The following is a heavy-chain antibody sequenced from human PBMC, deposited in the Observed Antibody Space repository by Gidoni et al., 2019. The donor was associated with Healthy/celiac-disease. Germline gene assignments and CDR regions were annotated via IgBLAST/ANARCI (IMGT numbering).Heavy chain of an antibody. D-gene: IGHD5-18*01. CDR2: IYYSGST. V-gene: IGHV4-59*01. CDR1: GGSISRYY. J-gene: IGHJ3*02. Sequence: QVHLPESGPGLVQPSETLSLTCTVSGGSISRYYWSWIRQPPGKGLEWIGYIYYSGSTNYNPALKSRVTISVDTSKNQFSLKRSSVTAADTAVYDCASNLRRGYSYGYGDAFDIWGQGTMVTVSS. CDR3: ASNLRRGYSYGYGDAFDI.